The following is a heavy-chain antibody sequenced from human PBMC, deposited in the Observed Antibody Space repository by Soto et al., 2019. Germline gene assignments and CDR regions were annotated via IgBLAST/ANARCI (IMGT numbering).Heavy chain of an antibody. J-gene: IGHJ2*01. CDR2: ISGGGDAT. D-gene: IGHD1-1*01. Sequence: EVQLLESGGGLVQPGGSLRLSCAGSGFTFINYAMNWVRQAPGKGLEWVSSISGGGDATFFPDSVRGRFSFSRDNPKNTVNLEMNSRAGEYTAVYYAAIKILGSTTRLEFWYFDIWGRRTLVTVSS. V-gene: IGHV3-23*01. CDR1: GFTFINYA. CDR3: AIKILGSTTRLEFWYFDI.